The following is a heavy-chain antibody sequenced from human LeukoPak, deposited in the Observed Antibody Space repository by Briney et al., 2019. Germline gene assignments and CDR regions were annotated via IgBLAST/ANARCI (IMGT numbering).Heavy chain of an antibody. D-gene: IGHD5-18*01. V-gene: IGHV1-69*01. CDR1: GGTFNSYA. J-gene: IGHJ4*02. Sequence: ASVKVSCKASGGTFNSYAITWVRQAPGQGLEWMGGIIPLFNTANYAQKFQGRVTITADESTTTAYMELSSLRSEDTAVYYCARGIKLWFYFDSWGQANLDTVSS. CDR3: ARGIKLWFYFDS. CDR2: IIPLFNTA.